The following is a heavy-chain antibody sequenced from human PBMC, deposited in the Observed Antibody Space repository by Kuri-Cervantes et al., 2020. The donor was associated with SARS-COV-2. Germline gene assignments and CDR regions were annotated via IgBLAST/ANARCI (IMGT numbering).Heavy chain of an antibody. J-gene: IGHJ6*03. CDR2: ISGSGGST. CDR1: GFTFSSYA. Sequence: GESLKISCAASGFTFSSYAMSWVRQAPGKGLEWVSAISGSGGSTYYADSVKGRFTISRDNSKNTLYLQMNSLRAEDTAVYYCARAWDYGDPNYYYYYYMDVCGKGITVVASS. V-gene: IGHV3-23*01. CDR3: ARAWDYGDPNYYYYYYMDV. D-gene: IGHD4-17*01.